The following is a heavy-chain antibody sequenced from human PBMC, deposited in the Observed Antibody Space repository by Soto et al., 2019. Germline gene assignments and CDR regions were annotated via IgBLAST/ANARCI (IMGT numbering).Heavy chain of an antibody. CDR1: GGTFSSYT. D-gene: IGHD5-12*01. J-gene: IGHJ3*02. Sequence: SVKVSCKASGGTFSSYTISWVRQAPGQGLEWMGRIIPILGIANYAQKFQGRVTITADKSTSTAYMELSSLRSEDTAVYYCARVVARSGYGNDAFDIWGQGTMVTFSS. CDR2: IIPILGIA. CDR3: ARVVARSGYGNDAFDI. V-gene: IGHV1-69*02.